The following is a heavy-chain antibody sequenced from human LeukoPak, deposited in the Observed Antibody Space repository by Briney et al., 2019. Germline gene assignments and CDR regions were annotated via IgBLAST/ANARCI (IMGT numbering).Heavy chain of an antibody. J-gene: IGHJ6*02. D-gene: IGHD2-15*01. V-gene: IGHV1-18*01. CDR3: ARDPPRIVVVVVATNYYGMDV. CDR2: ISAYNGNT. Sequence: ASVTVSFKASGYTFTSYGISWVRQAPGQGLEWMGWISAYNGNTNYAQKLQGRVTMTTDTSTSTAYMELRSLRSDDTAVYYCARDPPRIVVVVVATNYYGMDVWGQGTTVTVSS. CDR1: GYTFTSYG.